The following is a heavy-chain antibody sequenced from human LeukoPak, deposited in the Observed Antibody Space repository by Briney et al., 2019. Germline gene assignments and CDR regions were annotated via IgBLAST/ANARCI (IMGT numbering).Heavy chain of an antibody. D-gene: IGHD5-12*01. J-gene: IGHJ4*02. V-gene: IGHV3-9*01. CDR2: ISWNSGSI. Sequence: GGSLRLSCAASGFTFDDYAMHWVRQAPGKGLEWVSGISWNSGSIGYADSVKGRFTISRDNAKNSLYLQMNSLRAEDTALYYCAKVPYPYSGYENYYFDYWGQGTLVTVS. CDR1: GFTFDDYA. CDR3: AKVPYPYSGYENYYFDY.